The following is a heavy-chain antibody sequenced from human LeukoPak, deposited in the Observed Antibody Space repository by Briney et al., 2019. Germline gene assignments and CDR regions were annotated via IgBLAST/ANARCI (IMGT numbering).Heavy chain of an antibody. CDR1: GGSISSYY. CDR3: ARVGYSGSTTGIDP. D-gene: IGHD1-26*01. J-gene: IGHJ5*02. Sequence: SETLSLTCTVSGGSISSYYWSWIRQPAGKGLEWIGRIYTSGSTNYNPSLTSRVTMSVDTSKNQFSLKLSSVTAADTAVYYCARVGYSGSTTGIDPWGQGTLVTVSS. CDR2: IYTSGST. V-gene: IGHV4-4*07.